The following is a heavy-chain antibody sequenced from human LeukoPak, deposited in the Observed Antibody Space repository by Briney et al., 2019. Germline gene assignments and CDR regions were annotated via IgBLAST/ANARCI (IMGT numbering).Heavy chain of an antibody. V-gene: IGHV1-18*01. CDR1: GYTFNTYG. J-gene: IGHJ4*02. Sequence: GASVKVSCKASGYTFNTYGSTWVRQGPGQGLEWMGWISAYNGHTQSAQKVQGRVTMTTDTSTNTAHMELRSLRSDDTAVYYCARDGWSLDSWRDYYNGYWGQGTLVTVSS. D-gene: IGHD3-3*01. CDR3: ARDGWSLDSWRDYYNGY. CDR2: ISAYNGHT.